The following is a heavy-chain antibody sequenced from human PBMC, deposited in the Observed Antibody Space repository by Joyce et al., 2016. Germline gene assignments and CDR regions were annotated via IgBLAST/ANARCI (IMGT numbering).Heavy chain of an antibody. V-gene: IGHV5-51*01. CDR2: IDPGDSDT. CDR3: ARRRGGYSNYDGFDY. D-gene: IGHD4-11*01. Sequence: EGQLVQSGAELKKPGESLRISCKGSEYIFTNYWIGWARQMPGKGLEWMGIIDPGDSDTRYNPPFQGQVTISADKSISTAYLQWSSLEASDTAIYYCARRRGGYSNYDGFDYWGQGTLVTVSS. J-gene: IGHJ4*02. CDR1: EYIFTNYW.